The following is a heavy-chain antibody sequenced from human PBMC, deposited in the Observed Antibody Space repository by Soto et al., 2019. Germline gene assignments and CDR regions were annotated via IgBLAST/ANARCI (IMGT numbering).Heavy chain of an antibody. J-gene: IGHJ4*02. CDR2: ISAYNGNT. V-gene: IGHV1-18*01. CDR3: AIHEDLAPQSVVEY. D-gene: IGHD6-6*01. Sequence: ASVKVSCKVSGYSFTSYDVSWVRQATGQGLEWMGWISAYNGNTHYAQKLQGRVTMTTDTSTSTAYMELRRLRSDDTAVYYCAIHEDLAPQSVVEYWGQGPLVTVSS. CDR1: GYSFTSYD.